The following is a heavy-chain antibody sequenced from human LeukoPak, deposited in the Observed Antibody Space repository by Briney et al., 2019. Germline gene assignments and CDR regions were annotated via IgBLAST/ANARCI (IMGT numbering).Heavy chain of an antibody. CDR2: IYNSGNT. CDR3: ASSIAAADLRY. Sequence: SETLSLTCTVSGGSISSYYWSWIRQPPGKGLEWIGYIYNSGNTNYNPSLKSRVTISVDRSKNQFSLKLSSVTAADTAVYYCASSIAAADLRYWGQGTLVTVSS. V-gene: IGHV4-4*09. D-gene: IGHD6-13*01. CDR1: GGSISSYY. J-gene: IGHJ4*02.